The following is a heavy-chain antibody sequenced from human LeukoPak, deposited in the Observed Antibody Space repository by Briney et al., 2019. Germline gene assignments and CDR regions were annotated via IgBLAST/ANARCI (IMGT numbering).Heavy chain of an antibody. J-gene: IGHJ5*02. CDR3: ARGDSSSWPVRNWFDP. D-gene: IGHD6-13*01. V-gene: IGHV4-59*01. CDR1: GGSISSYY. CDR2: IYYSGST. Sequence: PSETLSLTCTVSGGSISSYYWSWIRQPPGKGLEWIGYIYYSGSTNHNPSLKSRVTISVDTSKNQFSLKLSSVTAADTAVYYCARGDSSSWPVRNWFDPWGQGTLVTVSS.